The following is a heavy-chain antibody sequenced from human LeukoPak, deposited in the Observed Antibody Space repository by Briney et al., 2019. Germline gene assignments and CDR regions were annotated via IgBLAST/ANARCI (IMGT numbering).Heavy chain of an antibody. CDR3: ARVEYAGIQLWPYFDY. V-gene: IGHV1-3*01. CDR2: INAGNGNT. J-gene: IGHJ4*02. Sequence: ASVKVSCKASGYTFTSYAMHWVRQAPGQRLEWMGWINAGNGNTKYSQKFQGRVTITRDTSASTAYMELSSLRSEDTAVYYRARVEYAGIQLWPYFDYWGQGTLVTVSS. CDR1: GYTFTSYA. D-gene: IGHD5-18*01.